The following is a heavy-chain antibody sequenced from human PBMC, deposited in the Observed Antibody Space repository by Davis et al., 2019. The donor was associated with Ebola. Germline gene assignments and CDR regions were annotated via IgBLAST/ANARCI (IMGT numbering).Heavy chain of an antibody. Sequence: GESLKISCVASGFTSRSYDMNWVRQAPGKGLEWISGISSSGRSTYYADSVQGRVTISRDNAKSSLYLQMNSLRDEDTAVYYCARPGRSTSPGYWGQGPLVTVSS. V-gene: IGHV3-48*02. D-gene: IGHD6-6*01. CDR3: ARPGRSTSPGY. CDR2: ISSSGRST. J-gene: IGHJ4*02. CDR1: GFTSRSYD.